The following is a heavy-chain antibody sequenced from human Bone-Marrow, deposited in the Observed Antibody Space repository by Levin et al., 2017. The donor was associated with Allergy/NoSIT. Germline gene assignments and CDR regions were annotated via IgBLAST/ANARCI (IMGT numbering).Heavy chain of an antibody. V-gene: IGHV1-18*01. Sequence: GESLKISCKASGYTFTSYGISWVRQAPGQGLEWMGWISAYNGNTNYAQKLQGRVTMTTDTSTSTAYMELRSLRSDDTAVYYCARNYYYDSSGYALDFDYWGQGTLVTVSS. CDR3: ARNYYYDSSGYALDFDY. CDR2: ISAYNGNT. D-gene: IGHD3-22*01. J-gene: IGHJ4*02. CDR1: GYTFTSYG.